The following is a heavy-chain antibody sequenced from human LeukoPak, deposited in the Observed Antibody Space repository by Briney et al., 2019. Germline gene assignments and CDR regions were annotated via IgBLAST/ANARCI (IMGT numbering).Heavy chain of an antibody. CDR3: ARVSEGAIDY. J-gene: IGHJ4*02. CDR1: GFTFSSYW. Sequence: GGSLRLSCAASGFTFSSYWMSWVRQAPGKGLEWVSVIYSGGSTYYADSVKGRFTISRDNSKNTLYLQMNSLRAEDTAVYYCARVSEGAIDYWGQGTLVTVSS. CDR2: IYSGGST. D-gene: IGHD1-26*01. V-gene: IGHV3-66*01.